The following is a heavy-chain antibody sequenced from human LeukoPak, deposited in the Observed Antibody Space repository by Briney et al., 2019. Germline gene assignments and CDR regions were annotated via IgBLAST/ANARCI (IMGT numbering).Heavy chain of an antibody. D-gene: IGHD2-21*02. J-gene: IGHJ4*02. CDR1: GFTFSSYS. CDR2: ISSSSSYI. V-gene: IGHV3-21*01. Sequence: GGSLRLSCAASGFTFSSYSMNWVRQAPGKGLEWVSSISSSSSYIYYADSVKGRFTISRDNAKNSLHLQMNSLRAEDTAVYYCATLPSAYCGGDCPTNFDYWGQGTLVTVSS. CDR3: ATLPSAYCGGDCPTNFDY.